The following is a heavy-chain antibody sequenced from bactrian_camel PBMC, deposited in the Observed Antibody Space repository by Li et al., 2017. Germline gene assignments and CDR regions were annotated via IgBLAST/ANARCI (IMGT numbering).Heavy chain of an antibody. V-gene: IGHV3S40*01. CDR1: GFTFSGYD. CDR3: AADPTRFRAVRAEYNY. J-gene: IGHJ4*01. Sequence: VQLVESGGGLVQPGGSLRLSCAASGFTFSGYDMTWVRQAPGKGLEWVSSINSGGGSTYYADSVKGRFTISKDNAKNTLYLQMNSLKPEDTAVYYCAADPTRFRAVRAEYNYLGQGTQVTVS. CDR2: INSGGGST. D-gene: IGHD6*01.